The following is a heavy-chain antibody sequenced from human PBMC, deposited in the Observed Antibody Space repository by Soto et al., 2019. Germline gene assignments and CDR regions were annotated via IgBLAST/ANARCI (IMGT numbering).Heavy chain of an antibody. CDR3: VRDGSKTLRDWFDP. CDR2: VYATGTT. CDR1: GGSISKFY. D-gene: IGHD4-17*01. Sequence: QVQLQESGPGLLKASETLSLSCSVSGGSISKFYWSWIRKTAGKGLEWMGRVYATGTTDYNPSLRVRVTMSVDISKKTFSRSLTSVTAADTGVYYCVRDGSKTLRDWFDPWGQGKLVTVSS. V-gene: IGHV4-4*07. J-gene: IGHJ5*02.